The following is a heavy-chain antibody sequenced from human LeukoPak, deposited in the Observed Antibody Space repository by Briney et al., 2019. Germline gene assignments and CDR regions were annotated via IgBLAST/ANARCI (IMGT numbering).Heavy chain of an antibody. CDR1: GGSISSYY. J-gene: IGHJ5*02. CDR2: IYYSGST. Sequence: SETLSLTCAVSGGSISSYYWSWIRQPPGKGLEWIGYIYYSGSTNYNPSLKSRVTISVDTSKNQFSLKLSSVTAADTAVYYCAREYCSSTSCYTGEWFDPWGQGTLVTVSS. V-gene: IGHV4-59*01. CDR3: AREYCSSTSCYTGEWFDP. D-gene: IGHD2-2*02.